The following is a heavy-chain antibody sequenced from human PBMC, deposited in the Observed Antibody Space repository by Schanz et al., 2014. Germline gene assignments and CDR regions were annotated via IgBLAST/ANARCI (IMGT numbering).Heavy chain of an antibody. Sequence: QVQLVQSGREVKKPGSSVRVSCKASGGPLSSYPINWVRQAPGQGLEWMGGVIPMLGITNYAQKFQGRVTITADISTSTAYMDLSSLRSDDTAVYYCARDIQYHYDTSGPVGAFDIWGQGTVVTVSS. J-gene: IGHJ3*02. V-gene: IGHV1-69*04. CDR3: ARDIQYHYDTSGPVGAFDI. CDR2: VIPMLGIT. D-gene: IGHD3-22*01. CDR1: GGPLSSYP.